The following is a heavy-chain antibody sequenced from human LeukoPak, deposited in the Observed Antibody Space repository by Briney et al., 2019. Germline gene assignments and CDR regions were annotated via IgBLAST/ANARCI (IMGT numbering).Heavy chain of an antibody. V-gene: IGHV4-59*08. CDR3: ARHRRTVTLDY. D-gene: IGHD4-11*01. CDR1: GGSISNYY. CDR2: IYYSGST. J-gene: IGHJ4*02. Sequence: PSETLSLTCSVSGGSISNYYWSWIRQPPGKGLEWIGYIYYSGSTNYNPSLKSRVTISVDTTKNQFSLQLSSVTAADTAVYYCARHRRTVTLDYWGQGTLVTVSS.